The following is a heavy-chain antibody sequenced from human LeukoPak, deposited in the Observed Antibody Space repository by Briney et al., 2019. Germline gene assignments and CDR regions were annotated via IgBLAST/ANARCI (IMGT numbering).Heavy chain of an antibody. D-gene: IGHD3-22*01. J-gene: IGHJ5*02. V-gene: IGHV1-46*02. CDR3: ARANYYSDTRGYYGAGFDA. CDR2: INPRGAIT. Sequence: GASVKVSCKASGDTFNTYFIHWVRQAPGQGLEWMGIINPRGAITSYAQKFQGRVSMTRETSTNTLYMELSSPTSEDTAVYYCARANYYSDTRGYYGAGFDAWGQGTLVTVSS. CDR1: GDTFNTYF.